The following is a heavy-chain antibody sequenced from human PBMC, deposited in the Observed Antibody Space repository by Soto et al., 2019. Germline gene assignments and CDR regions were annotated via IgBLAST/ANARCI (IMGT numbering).Heavy chain of an antibody. CDR1: GGSFSGHY. CDR2: INHSGST. V-gene: IGHV4-34*01. D-gene: IGHD7-27*01. Sequence: QVQLQQWGAGLLKPSETLSLTCAVYGGSFSGHYWSWIRQPPGEGLEWIGEINHSGSTNYNPSLKSRVTISIDTSKNQFSLKLSSVTAADTAVYYCARGWGRIFDYWGQGTLVTVSS. J-gene: IGHJ4*02. CDR3: ARGWGRIFDY.